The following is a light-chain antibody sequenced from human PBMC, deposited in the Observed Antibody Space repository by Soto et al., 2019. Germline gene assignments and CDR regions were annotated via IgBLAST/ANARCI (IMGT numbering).Light chain of an antibody. J-gene: IGKJ1*01. CDR2: DAS. CDR3: QQYNNWWT. Sequence: IVFDQAAGSLSSKHGERATLPCRASQSVSIYSAWYQQKPGQGPRLLIYDASNRATGIPARFSGSGSGTDFTLTISSLQSEDFAVYYCQQYNNWWTFGQGTKVDIK. CDR1: QSVSIY. V-gene: IGKV3-11*01.